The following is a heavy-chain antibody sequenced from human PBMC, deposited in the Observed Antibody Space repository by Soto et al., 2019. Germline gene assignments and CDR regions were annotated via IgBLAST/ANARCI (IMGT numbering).Heavy chain of an antibody. V-gene: IGHV4-4*02. CDR3: ARNYYGSGGLYMDV. Sequence: PSETLSLTCAVSSGSISSSNWWSWVRQPPGKGLEWIGEIYHSGSTNYNPSLKSRVTISVDKSKNQFSLKLSSVTAADTAVYYCARNYYGSGGLYMDVWGKGTTVTVSS. CDR1: SGSISSSNW. J-gene: IGHJ6*03. D-gene: IGHD3-10*01. CDR2: IYHSGST.